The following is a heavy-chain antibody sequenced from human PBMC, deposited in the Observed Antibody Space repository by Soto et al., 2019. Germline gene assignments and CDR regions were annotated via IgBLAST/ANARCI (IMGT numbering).Heavy chain of an antibody. CDR3: ARGVGVYDSSGYYSYYFDY. Sequence: GGSLRLSCAASGFTVSSNYMSWVRRAPGKGLEWVSVIYSGGSTYYADSVKGRFTISRDNSKNTLYLQMNSLRAEDTAVYYCARGVGVYDSSGYYSYYFDYWGQGTLVTVSS. CDR2: IYSGGST. J-gene: IGHJ4*02. CDR1: GFTVSSNY. V-gene: IGHV3-53*01. D-gene: IGHD3-22*01.